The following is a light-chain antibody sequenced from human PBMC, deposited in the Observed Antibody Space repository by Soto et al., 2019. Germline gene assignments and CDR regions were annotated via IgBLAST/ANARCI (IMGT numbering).Light chain of an antibody. CDR1: QNIDIW. CDR2: DAS. V-gene: IGKV1-5*01. J-gene: IGKJ4*01. Sequence: IPMTQSPSTLSASVGDRVTITCRASQNIDIWLSWYQQKPGKAPSLLIYDASNLKSGVPSRFSGSGSGTEFTLTISSLQPDDSGSYYCQQHKSYPVTFGGGTKVEIK. CDR3: QQHKSYPVT.